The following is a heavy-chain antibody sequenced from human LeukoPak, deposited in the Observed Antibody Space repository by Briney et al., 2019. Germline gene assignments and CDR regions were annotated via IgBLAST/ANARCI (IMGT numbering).Heavy chain of an antibody. V-gene: IGHV3-33*01. J-gene: IGHJ4*02. CDR3: ARGATSLPFDY. Sequence: GGSLRLSCETSGFILGRYGMHWVRQAPGKGLEWVALIWYDGDRKYYADSVKGRFTISGDNSTNTVYLQVNSLRAEDTAVYYCARGATSLPFDYWGQGTLVTVSS. CDR2: IWYDGDRK. CDR1: GFILGRYG. D-gene: IGHD3-16*02.